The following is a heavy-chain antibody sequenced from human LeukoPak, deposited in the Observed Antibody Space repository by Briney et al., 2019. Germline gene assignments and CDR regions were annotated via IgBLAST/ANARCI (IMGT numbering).Heavy chain of an antibody. D-gene: IGHD1-26*01. Sequence: GGSLRLSCAASGFTFSSYWMHWVRQAPGKGLVWVSRINSDGSSTSYADSVKGRFTISRDNAKNTLYLQMNSLRSEDTAVYYCATDRGGAAPLPHWGQGTLVTVSS. CDR1: GFTFSSYW. CDR3: ATDRGGAAPLPH. V-gene: IGHV3-74*01. CDR2: INSDGSST. J-gene: IGHJ4*02.